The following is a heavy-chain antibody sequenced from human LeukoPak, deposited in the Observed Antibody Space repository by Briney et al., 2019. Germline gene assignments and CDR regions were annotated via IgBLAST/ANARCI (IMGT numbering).Heavy chain of an antibody. Sequence: SGGSLRLSCAASGFTVSSNYMSWVRQAPGKGLEWVSVIYSGGSTYYADSVKGRFTISRDNSKNTPYLQMNSLRAEDTAVYYCARVVDFWSGYYGYYFDYWGQGTLVTVSS. D-gene: IGHD3-3*01. V-gene: IGHV3-53*01. J-gene: IGHJ4*02. CDR3: ARVVDFWSGYYGYYFDY. CDR2: IYSGGST. CDR1: GFTVSSNY.